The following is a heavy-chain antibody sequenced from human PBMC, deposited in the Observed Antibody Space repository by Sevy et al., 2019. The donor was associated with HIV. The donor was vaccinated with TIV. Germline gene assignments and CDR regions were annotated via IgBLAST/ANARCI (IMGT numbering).Heavy chain of an antibody. CDR2: IIPIFGTA. CDR3: ARDSRLIIIAVTSDYYYGMDV. J-gene: IGHJ6*02. Sequence: ASVKVSCKASGGTFSSYAISWVRQAPGQGLEWMGGIIPIFGTANYAQKFQGRVTITADESTSTAYMELSSLRSEDTAVYYCARDSRLIIIAVTSDYYYGMDVWGQGTTVTVSS. CDR1: GGTFSSYA. D-gene: IGHD6-19*01. V-gene: IGHV1-69*13.